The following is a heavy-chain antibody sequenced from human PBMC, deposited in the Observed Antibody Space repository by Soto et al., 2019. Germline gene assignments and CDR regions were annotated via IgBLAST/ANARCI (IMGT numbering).Heavy chain of an antibody. CDR1: GGSISSSSYY. D-gene: IGHD3-10*01. Sequence: SETLSLTCTVSGGSISSSSYYWGWIRQPPGKGLEWIGSIYYSGSTYYNPSLKGRVTISVDTSKNQFSLKLSSVTAADTAVYYCARSGLLWFGEPQDYFDYWGQGTLVTVSS. V-gene: IGHV4-39*01. CDR2: IYYSGST. J-gene: IGHJ4*02. CDR3: ARSGLLWFGEPQDYFDY.